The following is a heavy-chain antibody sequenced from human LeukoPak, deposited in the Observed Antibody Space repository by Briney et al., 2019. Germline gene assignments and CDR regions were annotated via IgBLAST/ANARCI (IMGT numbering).Heavy chain of an antibody. Sequence: GASVKVSCKASGYTFTGYYMHWVRQAPGQGLECMGWINPNSGGTNYAQKFQGRVTMTRDTSISTAYMELSRLRSDDTAAYYCARDNLFWSGSNWFDPWGQGTLVTVSS. CDR2: INPNSGGT. CDR1: GYTFTGYY. V-gene: IGHV1-2*02. CDR3: ARDNLFWSGSNWFDP. J-gene: IGHJ5*02. D-gene: IGHD3-3*01.